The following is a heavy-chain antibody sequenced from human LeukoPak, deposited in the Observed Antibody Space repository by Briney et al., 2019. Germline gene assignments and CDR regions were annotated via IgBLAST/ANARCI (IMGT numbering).Heavy chain of an antibody. Sequence: EPSETLSLTCAVYGGSFSGYSWSWIRQPPGKGLEWIGEINHGGTTNYNPSLKSRVTISVDTSKNQFSLKLNSVTAADTAVYYCARVGGISLNWFDPWGQGTLVTVSS. CDR2: INHGGTT. D-gene: IGHD1-26*01. J-gene: IGHJ5*02. CDR3: ARVGGISLNWFDP. CDR1: GGSFSGYS. V-gene: IGHV4-34*01.